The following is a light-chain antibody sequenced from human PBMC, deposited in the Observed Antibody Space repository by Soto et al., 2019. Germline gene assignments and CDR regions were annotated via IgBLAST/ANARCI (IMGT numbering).Light chain of an antibody. CDR1: SSDVGGYNY. J-gene: IGLJ1*01. CDR2: DVS. Sequence: QSALTQPASVSGSPGQSITISCTGTSSDVGGYNYVSWYQQHPGKAPKLMIYDVSNRPSGVSNRFSGSKSGNTASLTISGLQAEDEADYYCSSYTSSSTRFGTGTRSPS. V-gene: IGLV2-14*01. CDR3: SSYTSSSTR.